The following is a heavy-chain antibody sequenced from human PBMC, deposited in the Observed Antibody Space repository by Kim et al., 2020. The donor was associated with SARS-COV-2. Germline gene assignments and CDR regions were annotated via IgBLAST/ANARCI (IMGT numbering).Heavy chain of an antibody. Sequence: SPSFQGHVTISADKSISTAYLQWSSRKASDTAMYYCARHLWFGALDTFDYWGQGTLVTVSS. V-gene: IGHV5-10-1*01. J-gene: IGHJ4*02. CDR3: ARHLWFGALDTFDY. D-gene: IGHD3-10*01.